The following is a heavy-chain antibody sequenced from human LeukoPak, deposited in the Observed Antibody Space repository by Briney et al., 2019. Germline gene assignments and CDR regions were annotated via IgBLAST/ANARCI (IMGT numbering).Heavy chain of an antibody. CDR3: ARLYGSGSHWFDY. CDR2: ISSSSSTI. CDR1: GFTFSSYS. Sequence: PGGSLRLSCAASGFTFSSYSMNWVRQAPGKGLEWVSYISSSSSTIYYADSVKGRFTISRDNAKNSLYLQMNSLRAEDTAVYYCARLYGSGSHWFDYWGQGTLVTVSS. V-gene: IGHV3-48*01. J-gene: IGHJ4*02. D-gene: IGHD3-10*01.